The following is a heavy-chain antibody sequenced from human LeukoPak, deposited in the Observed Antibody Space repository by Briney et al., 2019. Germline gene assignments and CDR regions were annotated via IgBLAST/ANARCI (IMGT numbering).Heavy chain of an antibody. D-gene: IGHD4-17*01. CDR3: ARGGFGTVTDY. V-gene: IGHV3-23*01. CDR2: ISGYSDYT. Sequence: GGSLRLSCAASGFTSTHYAMTWVRQAPGKGLEWVSDISGYSDYTYYADSVKGRFTISRDNSKSTLYLQMNSLRADDTALYYCARGGFGTVTDYWGQGTLVTVSS. CDR1: GFTSTHYA. J-gene: IGHJ4*02.